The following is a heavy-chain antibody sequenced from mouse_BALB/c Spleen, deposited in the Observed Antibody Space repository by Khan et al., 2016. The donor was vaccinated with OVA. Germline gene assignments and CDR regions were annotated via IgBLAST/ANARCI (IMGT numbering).Heavy chain of an antibody. J-gene: IGHJ3*01. CDR1: GYTFTDYY. D-gene: IGHD2-2*01. V-gene: IGHV1-77*01. CDR3: ARSGIGSFAY. Sequence: QVQLQQSGAELARPGASVKLSCKASGYTFTDYYINWVKQRTGQGLEWIGEIYPGSGNTYYNEKFKGKATLTADKSSSPAFMQLSSLTSEDSAVYFCARSGIGSFAYWGQGTLVTVSA. CDR2: IYPGSGNT.